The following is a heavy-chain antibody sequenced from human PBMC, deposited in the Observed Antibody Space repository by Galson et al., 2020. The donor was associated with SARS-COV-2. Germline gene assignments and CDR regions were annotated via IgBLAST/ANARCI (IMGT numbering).Heavy chain of an antibody. CDR3: ANNEFGDNY. V-gene: IGHV3-30*18. Sequence: GESLKISCAASGLTFSRYGMHWFRLAPGKGLQWVAAITDDGNNKYYGDAVKGRFSISRDNSKNTLYLQMNSLRSDDTAVYYCANNEFGDNYWGQGTLVTVSS. D-gene: IGHD3-10*01. J-gene: IGHJ4*02. CDR1: GLTFSRYG. CDR2: ITDDGNNK.